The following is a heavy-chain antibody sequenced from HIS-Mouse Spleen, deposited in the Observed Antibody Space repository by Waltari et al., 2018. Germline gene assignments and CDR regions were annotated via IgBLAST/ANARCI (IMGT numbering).Heavy chain of an antibody. Sequence: LEWVSGISWNSGSIGYADSVKGRFTISRDNAKNSLYLQMNSLRAEDTALYYCAKGHSSDLDYWGQGTLVTVSS. J-gene: IGHJ4*02. V-gene: IGHV3-9*01. CDR3: AKGHSSDLDY. D-gene: IGHD3-22*01. CDR2: ISWNSGSI.